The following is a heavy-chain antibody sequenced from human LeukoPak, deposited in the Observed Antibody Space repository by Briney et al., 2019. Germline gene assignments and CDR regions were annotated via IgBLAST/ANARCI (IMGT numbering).Heavy chain of an antibody. J-gene: IGHJ4*02. V-gene: IGHV3-23*01. D-gene: IGHD3-10*01. Sequence: GGSLRLSCAAAGFTFNTYAMSWVRQAPGKGLEWVSGIRSSGVSTYYADSVKGRFTISRDNSKNTLYLQMNSLRAEDTAVYYCAKEVRESAWYYFDYWGQGTLVTVSS. CDR3: AKEVRESAWYYFDY. CDR1: GFTFNTYA. CDR2: IRSSGVST.